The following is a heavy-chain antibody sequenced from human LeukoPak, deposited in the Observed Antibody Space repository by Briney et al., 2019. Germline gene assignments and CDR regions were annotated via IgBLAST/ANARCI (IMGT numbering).Heavy chain of an antibody. CDR3: ARDPIVTTIQRFDY. V-gene: IGHV3-48*01. Sequence: GGSLRLSCTAAGFTFSSYSMSWVRQAPGKRLEWVSYISSSTTTTYYADSVKGRFTISRDNAENSLFLQMNSLRAEDTAVYYCARDPIVTTIQRFDYWGRGTLVTVSS. D-gene: IGHD5-12*01. J-gene: IGHJ4*02. CDR2: ISSSTTTT. CDR1: GFTFSSYS.